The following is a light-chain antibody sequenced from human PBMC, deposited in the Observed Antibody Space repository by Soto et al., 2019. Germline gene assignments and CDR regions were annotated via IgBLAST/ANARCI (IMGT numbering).Light chain of an antibody. CDR2: GAS. V-gene: IGKV3-20*01. CDR3: QRARILLT. J-gene: IGKJ4*01. CDR1: QSVGSNY. Sequence: IVIAPSRDSVYFSAVARATLSSRASQSVGSNYLAWYQQKPGQAPRLLMYGASSRATGIPDSFIGSGCGKDCTLTISGLDAEDFAVYYWQRARILLTFAGGTKVDIK.